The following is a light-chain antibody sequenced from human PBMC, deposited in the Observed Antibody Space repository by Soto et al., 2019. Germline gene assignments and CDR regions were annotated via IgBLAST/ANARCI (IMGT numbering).Light chain of an antibody. J-gene: IGKJ4*01. CDR1: QSISSY. CDR2: AAS. CDR3: QQSYRTPLT. Sequence: DIQMTQSPSSLSASVGDRVTITCRASQSISSYLNWYQQKPGKAPKLLIYAASSLQSGVPSRFSWSGSETDFTLSISSLQPEDFATYYCQQSYRTPLTFGGGTKVEI. V-gene: IGKV1-39*01.